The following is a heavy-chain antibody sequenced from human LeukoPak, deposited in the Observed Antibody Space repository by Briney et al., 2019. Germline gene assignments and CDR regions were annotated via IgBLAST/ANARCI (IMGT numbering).Heavy chain of an antibody. J-gene: IGHJ4*02. CDR2: ISAYNGNT. CDR1: GYTFTSYG. V-gene: IGHV1-18*01. D-gene: IGHD6-13*01. Sequence: ASVKVSCKASGYTFTSYGISWVRQAPGQGLEWMGWISAYNGNTNYAQKLQGRVTMTTDTSTSTAYMELRSLRSDDTAVYYCARDEYASSWYYFDYWGQGTPATVSS. CDR3: ARDEYASSWYYFDY.